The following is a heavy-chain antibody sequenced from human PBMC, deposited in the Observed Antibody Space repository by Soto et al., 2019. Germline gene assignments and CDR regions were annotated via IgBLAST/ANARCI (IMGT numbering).Heavy chain of an antibody. CDR3: ARDIYSGSYYGAFDI. CDR1: GFTFSSYA. V-gene: IGHV3-30-3*01. J-gene: IGHJ3*02. D-gene: IGHD1-26*01. CDR2: ISYDGSNK. Sequence: LRLSCAASGFTFSSYAMHWVRQAPGKGLEWVAVISYDGSNKYYADSVKGRFTISRDNSKNTLYLQMNSLRAEDTAVYYCARDIYSGSYYGAFDIWGQGTMVTVSS.